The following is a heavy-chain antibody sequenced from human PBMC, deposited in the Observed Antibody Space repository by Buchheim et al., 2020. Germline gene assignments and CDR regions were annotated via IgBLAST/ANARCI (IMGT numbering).Heavy chain of an antibody. CDR3: ARIYCSSSSCAGYFDS. D-gene: IGHD6-13*01. J-gene: IGHJ4*02. V-gene: IGHV1-69*06. CDR1: GGALSGYG. Sequence: QVHLVQSGPEVKKSGSSVKVSCKASGGALSGYGFSWVRQAPGQGLEWMGGIIPMSGPSTYAERFQGRVTIIADKSTNTVYMELGSLRSEDTAVYFCARIYCSSSSCAGYFDSWGQGT. CDR2: IIPMSGPS.